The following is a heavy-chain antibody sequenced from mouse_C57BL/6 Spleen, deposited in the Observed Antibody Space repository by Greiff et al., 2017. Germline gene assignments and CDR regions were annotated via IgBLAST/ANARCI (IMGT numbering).Heavy chain of an antibody. V-gene: IGHV5-17*01. CDR3: ERPNGRGAMDY. CDR1: GFTFSDYG. CDR2: ISSGSSTI. Sequence: EVQLQQSGGGLVKPGGSLKLSCAASGFTFSDYGMHWVRQAPEKGLEWVAYISSGSSTIYYADTVKGRFTISRDNAKNTLFLQMNSRRVEDTAMYYCERPNGRGAMDYWGQGTSVTVSS. J-gene: IGHJ4*01.